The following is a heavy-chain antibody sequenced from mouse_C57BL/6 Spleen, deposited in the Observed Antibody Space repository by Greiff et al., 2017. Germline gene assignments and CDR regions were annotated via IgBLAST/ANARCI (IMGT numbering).Heavy chain of an antibody. V-gene: IGHV14-3*01. D-gene: IGHD1-1*01. Sequence: LQLKESVAELVRPGASVKLSCTASGFNIKNTYMHWVKQRTEQGLEWIGRIDPANGNTRYAPKFQGKATITADTSSNTAYLQLSSLTSEDTAIYYCARPDYYGISWYFDVWGTGTTVTVSS. J-gene: IGHJ1*03. CDR3: ARPDYYGISWYFDV. CDR1: GFNIKNTY. CDR2: IDPANGNT.